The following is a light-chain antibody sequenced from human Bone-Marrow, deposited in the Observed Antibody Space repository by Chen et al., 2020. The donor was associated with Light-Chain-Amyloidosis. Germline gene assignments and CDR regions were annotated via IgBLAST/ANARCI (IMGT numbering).Light chain of an antibody. J-gene: IGLJ2*01. V-gene: IGLV3-25*03. CDR3: QSADSSGTYEVI. CDR2: RDT. CDR1: DLPTKY. Sequence: SHELTQPPSVSVSTGQTASITCSGDDLPTKYAYWYQQKPGQAPVLVIHRDTERPSGISERFSGSSSGTTATLTISGVQAEDEADYHCQSADSSGTYEVIFGGGTKLTVL.